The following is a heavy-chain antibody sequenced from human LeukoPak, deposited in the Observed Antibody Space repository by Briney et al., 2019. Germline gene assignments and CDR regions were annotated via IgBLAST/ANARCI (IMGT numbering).Heavy chain of an antibody. D-gene: IGHD3-10*01. CDR3: AKVGPDGSGSYYNVHGAFDI. CDR1: GFTFSSYG. V-gene: IGHV3-30*02. CDR2: IRYDGSNK. J-gene: IGHJ3*02. Sequence: GGSLRLSCAASGFTFSSYGMHWVRQAPGKGLEWVAFIRYDGSNKYYADSVKGRFTISRDNSKNTLYLQMNSLRAEDTAVYYCAKVGPDGSGSYYNVHGAFDIWGQGTMVTVSS.